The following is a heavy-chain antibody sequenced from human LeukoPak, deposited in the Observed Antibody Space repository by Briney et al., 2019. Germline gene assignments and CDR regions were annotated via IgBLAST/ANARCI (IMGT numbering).Heavy chain of an antibody. J-gene: IGHJ4*02. CDR3: ARRAGEYSHPYDY. CDR2: IYSGGKT. CDR1: GSTVSSNS. D-gene: IGHD2-15*01. Sequence: PGGSLRLSCTVSGSTVSSNSWSWVRQAPGKGLEWVSFIYSGGKTHSSDSVKGRFTISRDNSKNTLYLQMSSLRAEDTAIYYCARRAGEYSHPYDYWGQGTLVTVSS. V-gene: IGHV3-53*01.